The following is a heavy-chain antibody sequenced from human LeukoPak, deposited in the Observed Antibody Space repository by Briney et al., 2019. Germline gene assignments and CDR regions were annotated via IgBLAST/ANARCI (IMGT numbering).Heavy chain of an antibody. CDR1: GFTFSSYS. Sequence: PGGSLRLSCAASGFTFSSYSMNWVRQAPGKGLEWVSYISTSSNPIYYADSVKGRFTISRDNAKNSLYLQMNSLRAEDTALYYCAKDLIAVGDGYYFDYWGQGTLVTVSS. CDR2: ISTSSNPI. J-gene: IGHJ4*02. V-gene: IGHV3-48*01. CDR3: AKDLIAVGDGYYFDY. D-gene: IGHD6-19*01.